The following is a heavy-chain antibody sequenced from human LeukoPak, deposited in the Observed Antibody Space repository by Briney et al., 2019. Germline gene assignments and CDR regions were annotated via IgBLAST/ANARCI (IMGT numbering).Heavy chain of an antibody. Sequence: GGSLRLSCAASGFTFSSYSMNWVRQAPGQGLEWVSSISSSSSYIYYADSVKSRFTISRDNAKNSLYLQMNSLRAEDTAVYYCAPVEMAIDYWGQGTLVTVSS. D-gene: IGHD5-24*01. V-gene: IGHV3-21*01. CDR3: APVEMAIDY. CDR2: ISSSSSYI. CDR1: GFTFSSYS. J-gene: IGHJ4*02.